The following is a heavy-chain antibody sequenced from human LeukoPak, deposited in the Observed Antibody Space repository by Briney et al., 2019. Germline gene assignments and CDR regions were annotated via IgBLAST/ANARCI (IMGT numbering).Heavy chain of an antibody. CDR3: ARDSGARVPFDY. V-gene: IGHV4-39*07. J-gene: IGHJ4*02. CDR2: IYYSGST. Sequence: SETLSLTCTVSGGSISSSSYYWGWIRQPPGKGLEWIGSIYYSGSTYYNPSLKSRVTISVDTSKNQFSLKLSSVTAADTAVYYCARDSGARVPFDYWGQGTLVTVSS. CDR1: GGSISSSSYY. D-gene: IGHD4-17*01.